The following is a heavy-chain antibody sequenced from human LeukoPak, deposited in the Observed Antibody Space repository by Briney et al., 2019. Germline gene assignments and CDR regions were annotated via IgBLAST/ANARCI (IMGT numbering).Heavy chain of an antibody. J-gene: IGHJ5*02. D-gene: IGHD4-17*01. CDR1: GFTVNNYD. CDR3: ASYGDYSS. Sequence: GGSLRLSCAASGFTVNNYDMHWMRQAPGKGLEWVSYFSRSGETTLYADSVNGRFTISGDSAKNSLHLQMNSLRDEDTAVYYCASYGDYSSWGQGTLVTVSS. V-gene: IGHV3-48*02. CDR2: FSRSGETT.